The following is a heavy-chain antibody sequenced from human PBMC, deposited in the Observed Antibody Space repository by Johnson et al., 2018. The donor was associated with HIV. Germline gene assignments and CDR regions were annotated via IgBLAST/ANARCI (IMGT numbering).Heavy chain of an antibody. CDR1: GFTVSSNY. Sequence: VQLVESGGGVVQPGRSLRLSCAASGFTVSSNYMSWVRQAPGKGPEWVSIIYSGGSTYYADSVKGRFTISRDNSKNTLYLQMNSLRAEDTAVYYCARAGSSSSGPRAFDIWGQGTMVTVSS. D-gene: IGHD6-6*01. CDR3: ARAGSSSSGPRAFDI. V-gene: IGHV3-66*01. J-gene: IGHJ3*02. CDR2: IYSGGST.